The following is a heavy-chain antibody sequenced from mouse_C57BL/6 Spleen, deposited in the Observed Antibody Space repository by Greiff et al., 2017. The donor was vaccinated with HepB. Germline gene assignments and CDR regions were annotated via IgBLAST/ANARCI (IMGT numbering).Heavy chain of an antibody. D-gene: IGHD2-4*01. Sequence: EVQLVESGPGLVKPSQSLSLTCSVTGYSITSGYYWNWIRQFPGNKLEWMGYISYDGSNNYNPSLKNRISITRDTSKNQFFLKLNSVTTEDTATYYCARDYDYDFAYWGQGTLVTVSA. CDR3: ARDYDYDFAY. V-gene: IGHV3-6*01. CDR2: ISYDGSN. CDR1: GYSITSGYY. J-gene: IGHJ3*01.